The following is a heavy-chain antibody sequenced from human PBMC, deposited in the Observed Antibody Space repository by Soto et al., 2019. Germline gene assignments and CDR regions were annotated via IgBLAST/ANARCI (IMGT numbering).Heavy chain of an antibody. CDR3: AKDPQSLHYYYYCYMDV. J-gene: IGHJ6*03. CDR1: GFTFSSYG. Sequence: QVQLVESGGGVVQPGRSLRLSCAASGFTFSSYGMHWVRQAPGKGLEWVAVISYDGSNKYYADSVKGRFTISRDNSKNTLYLQMNSLRAEDTAVYYCAKDPQSLHYYYYCYMDVWGKGTTVTVSS. V-gene: IGHV3-30*18. CDR2: ISYDGSNK.